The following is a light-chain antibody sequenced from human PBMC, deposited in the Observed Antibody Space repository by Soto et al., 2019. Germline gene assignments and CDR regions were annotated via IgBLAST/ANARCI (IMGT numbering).Light chain of an antibody. CDR3: QQYNNWPVGFT. J-gene: IGKJ3*01. CDR2: GAS. CDR1: QSVSSN. Sequence: EIVMTQSPATLSVSPGERATLSCRASQSVSSNLAWYQQKPGQAPRLLIYGASTRATGIPARFSGSGSGTEFNLTISSLKSEDFAFYYCQQYNNWPVGFTFGPGTKVDIK. V-gene: IGKV3-15*01.